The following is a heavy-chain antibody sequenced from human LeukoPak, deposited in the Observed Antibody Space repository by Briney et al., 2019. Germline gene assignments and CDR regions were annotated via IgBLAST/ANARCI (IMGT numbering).Heavy chain of an antibody. Sequence: GGSLRLSCAASGFNFGSYAMHWVRQAPDKGLQWVAVIWYDGSNKYYADSVKGRFIISRDNSKSTVFLQMNSLRIEDTGVYYCARGAHYGGNSPDYWGQGTLSPSPQ. J-gene: IGHJ4*02. V-gene: IGHV3-30*04. CDR1: GFNFGSYA. CDR3: ARGAHYGGNSPDY. CDR2: IWYDGSNK. D-gene: IGHD4-23*01.